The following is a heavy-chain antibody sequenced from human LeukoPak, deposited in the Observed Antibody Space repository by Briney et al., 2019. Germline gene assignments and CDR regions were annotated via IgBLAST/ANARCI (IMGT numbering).Heavy chain of an antibody. D-gene: IGHD3-9*01. J-gene: IGHJ4*02. CDR2: IYYSGST. Sequence: SETLSLTCTVSGGSISSYYWSWIRQPPGKGLEWIGYIYYSGSTNYNPSLKSRVTISVDTSKNQFSLKLSSVTAADTAVYYCARSQTYYDILTGYYPGKLHYWGQGPLVTVSS. CDR3: ARSQTYYDILTGYYPGKLHY. V-gene: IGHV4-59*01. CDR1: GGSISSYY.